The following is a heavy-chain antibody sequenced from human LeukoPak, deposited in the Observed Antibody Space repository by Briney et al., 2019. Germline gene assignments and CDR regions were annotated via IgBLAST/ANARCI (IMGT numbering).Heavy chain of an antibody. D-gene: IGHD3-10*01. V-gene: IGHV1-2*02. J-gene: IGHJ6*03. CDR2: INPNRGGT. Sequence: GASVKVSCKASGYTFTGYYIHWVRQATGQGREWMGWINPNRGGTNSVQKFQGRVTMTRDTSITTAYMELSRLRSDDTAVYYCARTIRGVTVPYYYYYMDVWGKGTTVTISS. CDR1: GYTFTGYY. CDR3: ARTIRGVTVPYYYYYMDV.